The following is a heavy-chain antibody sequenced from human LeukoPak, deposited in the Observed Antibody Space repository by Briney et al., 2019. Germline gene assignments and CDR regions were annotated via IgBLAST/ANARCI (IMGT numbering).Heavy chain of an antibody. V-gene: IGHV4-59*01. CDR1: GGSISTYY. J-gene: IGHJ4*02. D-gene: IGHD6-19*01. CDR3: ARAGSGRSFDY. Sequence: SETLSLTCTVSGGSISTYYWTWLRQPPGKGLEWIGYNSYSGNTNYNPSLRSRVSISVDMSKSQFSLKLTSVTAADTAVYYCARAGSGRSFDYWGQGTLVIVSS. CDR2: NSYSGNT.